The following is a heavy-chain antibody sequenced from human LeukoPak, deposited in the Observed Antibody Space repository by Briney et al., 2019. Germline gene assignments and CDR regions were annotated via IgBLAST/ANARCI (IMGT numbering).Heavy chain of an antibody. J-gene: IGHJ4*02. CDR3: ARVAAGPF. CDR2: IHSGGNT. D-gene: IGHD6-13*01. V-gene: IGHV3-53*01. Sequence: PGGSLRLSCAASGFTVSNYYMSWVRQAPGKGLEWVSIIHSGGNTYYADSVKGRFTISRDNAKNSLYLQVNSLRAEDSAVYYCARVAAGPFWGQGTLVTVSS. CDR1: GFTVSNYY.